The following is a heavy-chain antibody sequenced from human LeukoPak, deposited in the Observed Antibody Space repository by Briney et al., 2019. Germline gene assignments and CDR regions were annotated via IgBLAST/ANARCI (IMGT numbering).Heavy chain of an antibody. V-gene: IGHV4-4*07. Sequence: VKPSETLSLTCTVSGGSISSYYWSWIRQPAGKGLEWIGRIYTSGSTNYNPSLKSRVTMSVDTSKNQFSLKLSSVTAADTAVYYCARERRWGCSSTSCYGNGRTMNWFDPWGQGTLVTVSS. CDR3: ARERRWGCSSTSCYGNGRTMNWFDP. CDR2: IYTSGST. D-gene: IGHD2-2*01. J-gene: IGHJ5*02. CDR1: GGSISSYY.